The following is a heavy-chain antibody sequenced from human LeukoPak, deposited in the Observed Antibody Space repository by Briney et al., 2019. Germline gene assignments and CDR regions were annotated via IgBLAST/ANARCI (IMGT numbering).Heavy chain of an antibody. V-gene: IGHV4-59*01. Sequence: SETLSLTCTVSGGSISSYYWSWIRQPPGKGLEWIGYIYYSGSTNYNPSLKSRVTISVDTSKNQFSLKLSSVTAADTAVYYCARAFSDRRRYYDSSGYYYFDYWGQGTLVTVSS. CDR2: IYYSGST. J-gene: IGHJ4*02. D-gene: IGHD3-22*01. CDR3: ARAFSDRRRYYDSSGYYYFDY. CDR1: GGSISSYY.